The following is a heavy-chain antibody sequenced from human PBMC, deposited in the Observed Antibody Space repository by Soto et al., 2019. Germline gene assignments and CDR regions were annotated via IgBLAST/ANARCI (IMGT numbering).Heavy chain of an antibody. J-gene: IGHJ4*02. CDR2: ITWDGRT. V-gene: IGHV3-43*01. CDR3: AKDISARGISAPGG. Sequence: ELQLVESGGVVVQPGGSLRLSCAASGFTFDDYTMHWVRQAPGKGLEWVSLITWDGRTYYTDSVKGRFTISRDNSKNSLYLQVNSLRTDESALYYCAKDISARGISAPGGWGQGTLVTVSS. D-gene: IGHD6-13*01. CDR1: GFTFDDYT.